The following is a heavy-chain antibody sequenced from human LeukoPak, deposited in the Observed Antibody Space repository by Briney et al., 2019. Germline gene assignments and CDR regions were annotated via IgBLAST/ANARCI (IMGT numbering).Heavy chain of an antibody. CDR2: ISAYNGNT. D-gene: IGHD6-13*01. CDR3: ARDRGIAAATGAFDY. V-gene: IGHV1-18*01. CDR1: GYTFTSYG. J-gene: IGHJ4*02. Sequence: ASVEVSCEASGYTFTSYGISWVRQAPGQGLEWMGWISAYNGNTNYAQKLQGRVTTTTDTSTSTAYMELRSLRSDDTAVYYCARDRGIAAATGAFDYWGQGTLVTVSS.